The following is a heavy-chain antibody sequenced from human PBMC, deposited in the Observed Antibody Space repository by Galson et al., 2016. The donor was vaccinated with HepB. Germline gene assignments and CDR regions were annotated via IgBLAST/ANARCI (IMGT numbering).Heavy chain of an antibody. D-gene: IGHD3-16*01. CDR1: GGSVSAYH. CDR3: ATGGGTYWYFDL. CDR2: ISYGGST. Sequence: ETLSLTCTVSGGSVSAYHWSWIRQPPGKGLEWIGYISYGGSTKFNPSLKSRVTISVHTSNNQVSLRLNSVTAADTAVYYCATGGGTYWYFDLWGRGSLVTVSS. V-gene: IGHV4-59*02. J-gene: IGHJ2*01.